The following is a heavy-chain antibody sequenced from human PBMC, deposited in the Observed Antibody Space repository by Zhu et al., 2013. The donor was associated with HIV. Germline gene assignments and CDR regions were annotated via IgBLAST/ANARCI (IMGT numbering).Heavy chain of an antibody. Sequence: EVQLVESGGGLVQPGGSLRLSCAASGFTFSSYDMHWVRQVTGKGLEWVSGINSAGDTYYPGSVKGRFTISRENAKNSLYLQMNSLRAGDTAVYYCAREGSEIAPNSAYFDYWGQGTLVIVSS. J-gene: IGHJ4*02. CDR2: INSAGDT. D-gene: IGHD2-21*01. CDR1: GFTFSSYD. V-gene: IGHV3-13*01. CDR3: AREGSEIAPNSAYFDY.